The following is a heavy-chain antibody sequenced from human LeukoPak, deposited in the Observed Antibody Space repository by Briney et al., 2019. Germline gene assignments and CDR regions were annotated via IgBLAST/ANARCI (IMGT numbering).Heavy chain of an antibody. V-gene: IGHV3-21*01. D-gene: IGHD3-3*02. J-gene: IGHJ4*02. CDR3: ARDSHFWSGYYLFDY. CDR1: GFTFSSYS. Sequence: GGSLRLSCAASGFTFSSYSMNWVRQAPGKGLEWVSSISSSSSYIYYADSVKGRFTISRDNAKNSLYLQMNSLRAEDTAVYYCARDSHFWSGYYLFDYWGQGTLVTVSS. CDR2: ISSSSSYI.